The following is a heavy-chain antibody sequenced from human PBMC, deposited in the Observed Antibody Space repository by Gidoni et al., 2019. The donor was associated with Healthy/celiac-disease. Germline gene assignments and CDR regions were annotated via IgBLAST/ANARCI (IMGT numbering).Heavy chain of an antibody. V-gene: IGHV4-38-2*02. CDR1: GYSISSGYN. Sequence: QVQLQESGPGLVKPSETLSLTCTVSGYSISSGYNWGWIRQPPGKGLEWIGSIYHSGSTYYNPSLKSRVTISVDTSKNQFSLKLSSVTAADTAVYYCARGRSSSGWFDPWGQGTLVTVSS. D-gene: IGHD6-6*01. J-gene: IGHJ5*02. CDR3: ARGRSSSGWFDP. CDR2: IYHSGST.